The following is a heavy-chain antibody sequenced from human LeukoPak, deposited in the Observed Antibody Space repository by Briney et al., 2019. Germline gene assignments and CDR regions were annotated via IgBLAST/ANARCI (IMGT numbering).Heavy chain of an antibody. J-gene: IGHJ4*02. CDR2: IKQDGSDK. CDR1: GFTFSSSL. V-gene: IGHV3-7*01. Sequence: GGSLRLSCAASGFTFSSSLMSWARQAPGKGLEWVANIKQDGSDKYYVDSVRGRFTISRDNAKNSLYLQLNSLRVEDTAVYYCARGYSYGSTGTYWGQGTLVTVSS. D-gene: IGHD5-18*01. CDR3: ARGYSYGSTGTY.